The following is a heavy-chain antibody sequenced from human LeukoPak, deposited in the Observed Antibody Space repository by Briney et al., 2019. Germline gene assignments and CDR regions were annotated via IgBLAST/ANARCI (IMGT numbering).Heavy chain of an antibody. CDR3: ARGARYYYDSPLEYYFDY. J-gene: IGHJ4*02. V-gene: IGHV3-48*01. CDR2: ISSSSSTI. Sequence: GGSLRLSCAASGFTFSSYSMNWVRQAPGKGLEWVSYISSSSSTIYYADSVKGRFTISRDNAKNSLYLQMNSLRSEDTAVYYCARGARYYYDSPLEYYFDYWGQGTLVTVSS. D-gene: IGHD3-22*01. CDR1: GFTFSSYS.